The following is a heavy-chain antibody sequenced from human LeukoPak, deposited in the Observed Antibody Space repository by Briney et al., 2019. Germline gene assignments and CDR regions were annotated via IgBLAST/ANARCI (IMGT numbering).Heavy chain of an antibody. Sequence: SETLSLTCAVYGGSFSGYYWSWIRQPPGKGLEWIGEINHSGSTNYNPSLKSRVTISVDTSKNQFSLKLSSVTAADTAVYYCARLGYGSGSRYYYYYMDVWGKGTTVTVSS. V-gene: IGHV4-34*01. CDR1: GGSFSGYY. D-gene: IGHD3-10*01. CDR2: INHSGST. CDR3: ARLGYGSGSRYYYYYMDV. J-gene: IGHJ6*03.